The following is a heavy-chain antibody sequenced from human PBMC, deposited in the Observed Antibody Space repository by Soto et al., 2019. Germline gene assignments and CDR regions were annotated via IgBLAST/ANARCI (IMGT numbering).Heavy chain of an antibody. D-gene: IGHD6-19*01. Sequence: WGSLRLSCAASGVTFSNAWMSWVRQAPGKGLEWVGRIKSKTDGGTRDYAASVKGRFTISRDDSKNTLYLQMNSLKTEDTAVYYCTTEGSSGWYGDAFYTWGQGTMVTVS. J-gene: IGHJ3*02. CDR2: IKSKTDGGTR. CDR3: TTEGSSGWYGDAFYT. CDR1: GVTFSNAW. V-gene: IGHV3-15*01.